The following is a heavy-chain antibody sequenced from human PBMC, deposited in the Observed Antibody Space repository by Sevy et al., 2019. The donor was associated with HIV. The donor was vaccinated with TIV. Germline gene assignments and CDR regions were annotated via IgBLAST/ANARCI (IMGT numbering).Heavy chain of an antibody. V-gene: IGHV4-34*01. CDR2: INESGIT. J-gene: IGHJ5*02. Sequence: SETLSLTCAVHDGSFSGYYWNWIGQLPGKGLEWIGEINESGITYYNPSLKSRVTISVDTSKKQFSLKLNSVTAADTAVYFCARSPPVVVVPGAPSWFDPWGQGTLVTVSS. CDR3: ARSPPVVVVPGAPSWFDP. CDR1: DGSFSGYY. D-gene: IGHD2-2*01.